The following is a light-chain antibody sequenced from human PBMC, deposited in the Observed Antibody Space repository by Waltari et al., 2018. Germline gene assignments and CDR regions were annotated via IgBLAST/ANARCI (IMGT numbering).Light chain of an antibody. Sequence: DIQMTQSPSYLSASLGDRVTITCRASQSVSDYLNWYQQKPGKAPRLLIYTASSLQSGVPSTFSGSGSGTEFTLTISSLQIEDFATYYCQQLNSYVWTFGQGTKVEIK. CDR1: QSVSDY. CDR2: TAS. J-gene: IGKJ1*01. V-gene: IGKV1-39*01. CDR3: QQLNSYVWT.